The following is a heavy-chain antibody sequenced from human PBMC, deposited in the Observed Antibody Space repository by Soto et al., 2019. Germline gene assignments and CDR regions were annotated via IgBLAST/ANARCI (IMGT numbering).Heavy chain of an antibody. CDR1: GGSINNYF. Sequence: QVQLQESGPGLVKPSETLSLTCTVSGGSINNYFWGWVRQPPGKGLEWIGYIYYTGSTDYNPPLTTRVTTSKDTSRTRFSLNLNSVTAADTAVYYCTRRSDDYGAYLDVWGKGTTVTVSS. CDR2: IYYTGST. V-gene: IGHV4-59*08. D-gene: IGHD4-17*01. J-gene: IGHJ6*03. CDR3: TRRSDDYGAYLDV.